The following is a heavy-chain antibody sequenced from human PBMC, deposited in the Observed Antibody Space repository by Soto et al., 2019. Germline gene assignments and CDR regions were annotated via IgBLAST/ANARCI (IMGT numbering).Heavy chain of an antibody. Sequence: SETLSLTCTVSGDSVSSGSYYWSWIRQPPGKGLEWIGYIYYSGSANYNPSLMSRVTISVDTSKNQFSLNLSSVTAADTAVYYCARGTYDDFWSRKALNYFYRGGQGIMATVSS. CDR1: GDSVSSGSYY. CDR3: ARGTYDDFWSRKALNYFYR. CDR2: IYYSGSA. V-gene: IGHV4-61*01. J-gene: IGHJ3*01. D-gene: IGHD3-3*01.